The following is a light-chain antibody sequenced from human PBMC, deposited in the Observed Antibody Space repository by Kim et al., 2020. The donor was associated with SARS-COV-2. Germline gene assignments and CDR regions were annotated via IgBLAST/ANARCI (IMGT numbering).Light chain of an antibody. J-gene: IGKJ1*01. CDR2: DAS. CDR1: QSVSSY. V-gene: IGKV3-11*01. Sequence: EIVLTQSPATLSLSPGERATLSCRASQSVSSYLVWYQQKPGQAPRLLIYDASNRATDIPARFNGSGSGTDFTLTISTLEPEDFAVYYCQQRSNWTRTFGQGTKVDIK. CDR3: QQRSNWTRT.